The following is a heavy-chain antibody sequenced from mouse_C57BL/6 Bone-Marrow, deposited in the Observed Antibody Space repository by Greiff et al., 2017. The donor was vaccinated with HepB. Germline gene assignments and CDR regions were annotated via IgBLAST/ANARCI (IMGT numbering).Heavy chain of an antibody. CDR1: GYTFTSYW. CDR3: ARQSPDY. CDR2: INPSSGYT. V-gene: IGHV1-7*01. Sequence: VQLQQSGAELAKPGASVKLSCKASGYTFTSYWMHWVKQRPGQGLEWIGYINPSSGYTKYNQKFKDKATLTADKTSSTAYKQLSSQTDEDSAVYYCARQSPDYWGQGTTLTVSS. J-gene: IGHJ2*01.